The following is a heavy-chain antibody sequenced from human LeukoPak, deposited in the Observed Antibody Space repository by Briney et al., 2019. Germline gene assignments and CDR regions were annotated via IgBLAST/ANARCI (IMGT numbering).Heavy chain of an antibody. Sequence: GGSLRLSCAASGFIFSTYGMHWVRQAPGKGLEWVAVISYDGSTKYYVDSVKGRFTISRDNSKNTLYLQMNSLRAEDTAVYYCAKDMYGQGNSNDAFDIWGQGTMVTVSS. CDR3: AKDMYGQGNSNDAFDI. CDR1: GFIFSTYG. J-gene: IGHJ3*02. CDR2: ISYDGSTK. D-gene: IGHD1-7*01. V-gene: IGHV3-30*18.